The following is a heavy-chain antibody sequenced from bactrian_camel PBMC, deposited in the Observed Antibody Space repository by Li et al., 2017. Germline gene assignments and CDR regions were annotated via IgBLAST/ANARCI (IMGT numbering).Heavy chain of an antibody. J-gene: IGHJ4*01. Sequence: HVQLVESGGGLVQPGGSLRLSCAASGSSYSSICMAWFRQAPGKERELVSGIGIGDSTWYTNSVKGRFTISRDNTKNTVYLQMNSLLPEDTAMYFCNTGVRTLAPYCWTLPWGQGTQVTVS. CDR1: GSSYSSIC. D-gene: IGHD3*01. V-gene: IGHV3S53*01. CDR2: IGIGDST. CDR3: NTGVRTLAPYCWTLP.